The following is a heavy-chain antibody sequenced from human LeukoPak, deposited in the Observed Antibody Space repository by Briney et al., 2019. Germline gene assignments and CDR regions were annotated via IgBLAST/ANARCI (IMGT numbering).Heavy chain of an antibody. V-gene: IGHV3-74*01. D-gene: IGHD2-8*01. CDR1: GFTFSSYW. J-gene: IGHJ4*01. Sequence: GGTLRLSCAASGFTFSSYWMHWVRQAPGKGLVWVSRISTNGSTNNYADSVRGHFSSSRENAIHPLDLQINSLRDGDMAVYYCVSYTSNGWRGQGNL. CDR3: VSYTSNGW. CDR2: ISTNGSTN.